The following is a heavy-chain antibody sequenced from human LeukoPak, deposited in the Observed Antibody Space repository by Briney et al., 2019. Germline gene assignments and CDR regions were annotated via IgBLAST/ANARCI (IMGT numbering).Heavy chain of an antibody. Sequence: KPSETLSLTCTVSGGSISSYYWSWIRQPPGKGLEWIGYIYYSGSTNYNPSLKSRFTISADTSKNQFSLKLSSVTAADTAVYYCARGDDYVGFDPWGQGTLVTVSS. CDR2: IYYSGST. CDR3: ARGDDYVGFDP. D-gene: IGHD4-17*01. V-gene: IGHV4-59*01. CDR1: GGSISSYY. J-gene: IGHJ5*02.